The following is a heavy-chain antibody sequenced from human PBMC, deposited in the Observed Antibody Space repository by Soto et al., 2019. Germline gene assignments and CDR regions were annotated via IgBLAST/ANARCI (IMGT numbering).Heavy chain of an antibody. CDR2: INAANGNV. D-gene: IGHD6-19*01. V-gene: IGHV1-3*01. Sequence: QVRLVQSGAEVKKPGASVKTSCMASGYTFTRYGMHWVRQAPGQRLEWLGWINAANGNVKYSEKFQGRVTITRDTAASTAYMELSSLRSEDTAVYYCARIVVAGYFDYWGQGTLVNVSS. CDR1: GYTFTRYG. J-gene: IGHJ4*02. CDR3: ARIVVAGYFDY.